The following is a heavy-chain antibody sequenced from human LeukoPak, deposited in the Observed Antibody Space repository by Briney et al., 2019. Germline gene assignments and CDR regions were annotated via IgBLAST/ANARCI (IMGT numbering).Heavy chain of an antibody. CDR2: IFYNGNT. V-gene: IGHV4-39*01. CDR3: TRRPKEPGFWTGYVDS. J-gene: IGHJ4*02. Sequence: PSETLSLTCSVSGAIIKREGFNWDWIGQPPGKVLESIGSIFYNGNTYYNPSLESRVTISVDTSKNQFSLKLRSVTAADTAVYYCTRRPKEPGFWTGYVDSWGQGTLVTVSS. CDR1: GAIIKREGFN. D-gene: IGHD3/OR15-3a*01.